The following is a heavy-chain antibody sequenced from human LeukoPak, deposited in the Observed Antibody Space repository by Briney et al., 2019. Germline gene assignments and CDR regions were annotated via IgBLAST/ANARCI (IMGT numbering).Heavy chain of an antibody. Sequence: AETLSLTCTVSGGSISSHYWSWLRQPPGKGLEWIGYIYYSGSTNYNPSLKSRVTISVDTSKSQFSLKLSSVTAADTAVYYCARGAGWLPLVWGQGTLVTVSS. CDR2: IYYSGST. CDR1: GGSISSHY. D-gene: IGHD5-24*01. J-gene: IGHJ4*02. V-gene: IGHV4-59*11. CDR3: ARGAGWLPLV.